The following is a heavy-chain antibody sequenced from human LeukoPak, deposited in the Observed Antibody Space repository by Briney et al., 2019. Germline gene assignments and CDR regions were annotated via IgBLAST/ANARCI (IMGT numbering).Heavy chain of an antibody. CDR3: ARDLMGIAYRGAFYY. V-gene: IGHV3-7*03. Sequence: GGSLRLSCAASGFTFSSYWMNWVRQAPGKGLEWVANIKEDGSEKYYVDSVKGRFTISRDNAKNSLHLQMNSLRAEDTAVYYCARDLMGIAYRGAFYYWGQGTLVTVSS. D-gene: IGHD6-13*01. CDR1: GFTFSSYW. CDR2: IKEDGSEK. J-gene: IGHJ4*02.